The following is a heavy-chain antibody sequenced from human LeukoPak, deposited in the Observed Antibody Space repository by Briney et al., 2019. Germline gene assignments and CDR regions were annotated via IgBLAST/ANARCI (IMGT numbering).Heavy chain of an antibody. Sequence: ASVKVSCKASGYSFTAYYINWVRPPPGQGLERMGRLNPNSGGTNYAQKFQGRGTMTRDTSISKAYMEVSRLRSDDTAVYYCARAKSQDCSIVNCQEWFDPWGQGALVTVSS. J-gene: IGHJ5*02. D-gene: IGHD2-2*01. V-gene: IGHV1-2*02. CDR3: ARAKSQDCSIVNCQEWFDP. CDR1: GYSFTAYY. CDR2: LNPNSGGT.